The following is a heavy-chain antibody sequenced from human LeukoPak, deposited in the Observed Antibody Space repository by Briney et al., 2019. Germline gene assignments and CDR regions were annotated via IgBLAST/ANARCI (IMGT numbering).Heavy chain of an antibody. V-gene: IGHV4-34*01. CDR3: ARRYSVRGHNWFDP. J-gene: IGHJ5*02. D-gene: IGHD3-10*01. CDR1: GGSFSGYY. Sequence: SETLSLTCAVYGGSFSGYYWSWIRQPPGKGLEWIGEINHSGSTNYNPSLKSRVTISVDTSKNQFSLKLSSVTAADTAVYYCARRYSVRGHNWFDPWGQGTLVTVST. CDR2: INHSGST.